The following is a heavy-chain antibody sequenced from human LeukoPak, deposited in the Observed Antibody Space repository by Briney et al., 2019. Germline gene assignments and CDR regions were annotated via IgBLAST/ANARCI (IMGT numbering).Heavy chain of an antibody. CDR3: ARDGFSGRFDP. Sequence: ASVKVSCKASGYTFTGYYMHWVRQAPGQGLEWMGWINPNSGGTKYGQKFQGRVTMTRDTSISTAYMELSRLRSDDTAVYYCARDGFSGRFDPWGQGTLVTVSS. D-gene: IGHD3-10*01. V-gene: IGHV1-2*02. CDR2: INPNSGGT. CDR1: GYTFTGYY. J-gene: IGHJ5*02.